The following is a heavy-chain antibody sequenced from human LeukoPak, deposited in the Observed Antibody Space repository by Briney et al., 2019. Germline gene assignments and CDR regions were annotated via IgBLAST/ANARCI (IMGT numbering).Heavy chain of an antibody. CDR2: ISPSGGAI. Sequence: GGSLRLSCAASGFTFSDYYMSWIRQAPGKGLEWLSFISPSGGAIYYADSVKGGFTISRDNAKNSLYLQMNSLKAEDTAVYYCARGLFVAGSFFDSWGQGTLVTVSS. V-gene: IGHV3-11*04. CDR3: ARGLFVAGSFFDS. J-gene: IGHJ4*02. D-gene: IGHD1-26*01. CDR1: GFTFSDYY.